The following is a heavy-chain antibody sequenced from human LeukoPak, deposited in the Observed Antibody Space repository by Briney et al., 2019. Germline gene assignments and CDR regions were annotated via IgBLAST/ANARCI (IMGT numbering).Heavy chain of an antibody. J-gene: IGHJ4*02. CDR3: ARDFGLTGKVDY. Sequence: PGGSLRLSCAASGFTFSRYAMHWVRQAPGKELESVSAISSNGGSTYYANSVKGRFTISRDNSKNTLYLQMGSLRAEDLAVYYCARDFGLTGKVDYWGQGTLVTVSS. CDR2: ISSNGGST. CDR1: GFTFSRYA. V-gene: IGHV3-64*01. D-gene: IGHD1-14*01.